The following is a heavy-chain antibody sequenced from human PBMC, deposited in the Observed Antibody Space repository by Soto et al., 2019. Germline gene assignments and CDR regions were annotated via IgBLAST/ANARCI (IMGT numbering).Heavy chain of an antibody. CDR1: GLTFSRYG. CDR3: VKDTYYYDSSGYYIFDY. J-gene: IGHJ4*02. D-gene: IGHD3-22*01. CDR2: ISYDGSNK. V-gene: IGHV3-30*18. Sequence: QEQLVESGGGVVQPGRSLRLSCAASGLTFSRYGMHWVRQAPGKGLEWAAHISYDGSNKHYAESVKGRFTISRDSSKNTLYLQMNRLRAEDTAVYYCVKDTYYYDSSGYYIFDYWGQGTLVAVSS.